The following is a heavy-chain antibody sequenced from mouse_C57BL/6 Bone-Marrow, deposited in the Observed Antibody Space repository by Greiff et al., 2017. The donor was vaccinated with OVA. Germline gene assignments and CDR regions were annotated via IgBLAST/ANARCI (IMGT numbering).Heavy chain of an antibody. CDR1: GFNIKDYY. D-gene: IGHD1-1*01. J-gene: IGHJ4*01. Sequence: DVKLQESGAELVKPGASVKFSCTASGFNIKDYYMHWVKQRTEQGLEWVGRIDPEDGETKYAPKFQGKATITADTSSNTAYLQRSSLTSEDTAVDYSARDKVVATGGSYYALDYWGQGTSVTVSS. V-gene: IGHV14-2*01. CDR2: IDPEDGET. CDR3: ARDKVVATGGSYYALDY.